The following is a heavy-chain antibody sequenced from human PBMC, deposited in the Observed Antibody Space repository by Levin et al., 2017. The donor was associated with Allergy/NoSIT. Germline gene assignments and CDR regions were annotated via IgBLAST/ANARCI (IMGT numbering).Heavy chain of an antibody. CDR2: IIPILGIA. CDR1: GGTFSSYA. J-gene: IGHJ3*02. V-gene: IGHV1-69*04. CDR3: AQVPGGSSWLDAFDI. Sequence: ASVKVSCKASGGTFSSYAISWVRQAPGQGLEWMGRIIPILGIANYAQKFQGRVTITADKSTSTAYMELSSLRSEDTAVYYCAQVPGGSSWLDAFDIWGQGTMVTVSS. D-gene: IGHD6-13*01.